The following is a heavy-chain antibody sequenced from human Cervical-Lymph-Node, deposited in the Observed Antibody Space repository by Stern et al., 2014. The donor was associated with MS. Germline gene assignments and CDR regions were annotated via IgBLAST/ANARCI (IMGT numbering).Heavy chain of an antibody. J-gene: IGHJ6*02. D-gene: IGHD1-14*01. Sequence: EDQLVESGAEVKKPGESLKISCKVSGYTFSDFWIGWVRQKPGTGLEWMAMIYPGDSDSRNSPSFQGQVTVSADTAISTAYLQWSSLKSSDTAIYYCGRLPGDYYYHGMDVWGQGATVIVSS. V-gene: IGHV5-51*01. CDR3: GRLPGDYYYHGMDV. CDR2: IYPGDSDS. CDR1: GYTFSDFW.